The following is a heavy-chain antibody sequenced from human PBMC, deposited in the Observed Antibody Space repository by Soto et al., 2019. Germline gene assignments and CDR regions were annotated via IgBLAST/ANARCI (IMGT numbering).Heavy chain of an antibody. J-gene: IGHJ4*01. D-gene: IGHD2-15*01. Sequence: PSEALSVTCTFYGGCIRNVYWSWIRQAPGEGLEWIGFILDTGKGKYNPSLKSRVTISVDTSKTQSSLSLDSVTAADTAVYFCARAHVPTLPFAYWGQGTMVTVYS. V-gene: IGHV4-59*01. CDR1: GGCIRNVY. CDR2: ILDTGKG. CDR3: ARAHVPTLPFAY.